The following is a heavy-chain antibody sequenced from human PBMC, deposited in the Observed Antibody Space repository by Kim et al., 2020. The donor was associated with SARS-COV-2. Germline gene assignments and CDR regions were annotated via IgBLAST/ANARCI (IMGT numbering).Heavy chain of an antibody. J-gene: IGHJ4*02. CDR1: GFSLSTSEVC. V-gene: IGHV2-70*11. CDR3: ARDSPGGHGDY. D-gene: IGHD3-16*01. CDR2: ICWDDGK. Sequence: SGPTLVNPTQTLTLTCTFSGFSLSTSEVCVAWIRQPPGKALEWLARICWDDGKYYSTPLRTRLAISKDTSKNQVVLTMTNVDPVDTAPYYCARDSPGGHGDYWGLGTLVTVSS.